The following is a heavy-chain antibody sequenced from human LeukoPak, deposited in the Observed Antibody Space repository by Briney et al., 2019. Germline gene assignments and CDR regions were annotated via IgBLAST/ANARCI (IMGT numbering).Heavy chain of an antibody. V-gene: IGHV3-23*01. CDR1: GFTFSSYG. J-gene: IGHJ4*02. CDR3: AKEVKYQLLWLIFDY. D-gene: IGHD2-2*01. CDR2: ISGSGGST. Sequence: PGGSLRLSCSASGFTFSSYGMSWVRQAPGKGLEWVSAISGSGGSTYYADSVKGRFTISRDNSKNTLYLQMNSLRAEDTAVYCCAKEVKYQLLWLIFDYWGQGTLVTVSS.